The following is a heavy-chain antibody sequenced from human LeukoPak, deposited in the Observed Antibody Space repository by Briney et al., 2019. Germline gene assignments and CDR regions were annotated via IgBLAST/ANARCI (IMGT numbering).Heavy chain of an antibody. V-gene: IGHV3-74*01. CDR1: GFTFSNYW. D-gene: IGHD6-13*01. J-gene: IGHJ4*02. Sequence: GESLRLSCVASGFTFSNYWMHWVRQAPGKGLVWVSRIKTDGRRTNYADSVKGRFTISRDNAKNTVYLEMNSLRSEDTAVYYCARAIGSSWGKVDYWGQGTLVTVSS. CDR3: ARAIGSSWGKVDY. CDR2: IKTDGRRT.